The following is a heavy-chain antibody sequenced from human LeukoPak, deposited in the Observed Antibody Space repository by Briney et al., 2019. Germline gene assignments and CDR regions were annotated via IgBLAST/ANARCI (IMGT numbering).Heavy chain of an antibody. CDR3: ARGARGSGSYDY. D-gene: IGHD3-22*01. J-gene: IGHJ4*02. V-gene: IGHV4-59*01. CDR1: GGSISSYY. Sequence: TSETLSLTCTVSGGSISSYYWSWIRQPPGKGLEWIGYIYYSGSTNYNPSLKSRVTISVDTSKNQFSLKLSSVTAADTAVYYCARGARGSGSYDYWGQGTLVTVSS. CDR2: IYYSGST.